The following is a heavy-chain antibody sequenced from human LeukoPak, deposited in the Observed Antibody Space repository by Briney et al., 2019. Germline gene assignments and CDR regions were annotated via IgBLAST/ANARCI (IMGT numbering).Heavy chain of an antibody. CDR3: TSYLRITMRVVVIENAY. V-gene: IGHV3-15*01. Sequence: GGSLRLSCAASGFTFSNAWMSWVRQAPGRGLEWVGRIRSKTDGGTTDYAAPVKGRFTISRDDSKNTLYLQMNSLKTEDTAIYYCTSYLRITMRVVVIENAYWGQGTLVTVSS. D-gene: IGHD3-22*01. J-gene: IGHJ4*02. CDR1: GFTFSNAW. CDR2: IRSKTDGGTT.